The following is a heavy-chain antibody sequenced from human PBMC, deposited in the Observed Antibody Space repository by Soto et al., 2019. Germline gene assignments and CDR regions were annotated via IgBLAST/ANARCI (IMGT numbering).Heavy chain of an antibody. CDR2: IKQDGSKK. J-gene: IGHJ3*02. CDR3: ARDVSAGKSTWYQDGFDI. D-gene: IGHD2-2*01. CDR1: GFTFSNYW. V-gene: IGHV3-7*05. Sequence: EVQLGESGGGLVQPGGSLRLSCAASGFTFSNYWMTWVRQAPGKGLEWVANIKQDGSKKSYLDAVWGRGTITRYNDRNTRYVEMNRLRAEDAALDDCARDVSAGKSTWYQDGFDIWGQGTMVTVSS.